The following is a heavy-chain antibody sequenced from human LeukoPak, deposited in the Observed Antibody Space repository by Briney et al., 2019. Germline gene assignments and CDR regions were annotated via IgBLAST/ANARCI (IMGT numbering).Heavy chain of an antibody. CDR3: ARDYYDSRGYSRGYFDY. D-gene: IGHD3-22*01. CDR2: IKQDGSEK. V-gene: IGHV3-7*01. Sequence: PGGSLRLPCAASGFTFSSYWMSWVRQAPGKGLEWVANIKQDGSEKYYVDSVKGRFTISRDNAKNSLYLQMNSLRAEDTAVYYCARDYYDSRGYSRGYFDYWGQGTLVTVSS. CDR1: GFTFSSYW. J-gene: IGHJ4*02.